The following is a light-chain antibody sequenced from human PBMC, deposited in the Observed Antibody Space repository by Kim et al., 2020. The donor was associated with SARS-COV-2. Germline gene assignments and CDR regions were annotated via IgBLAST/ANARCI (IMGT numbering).Light chain of an antibody. CDR2: RAS. CDR1: QTVSSSY. Sequence: EIVLTQSPGTLSLSPGERATLSCRASQTVSSSYLAWYQQRPGQAPRLLIYRASSRATGIPDRFSGSGSGTDFTLTISRLEPEDFAVYYCQQYGNSRTFGQGTKVEIK. CDR3: QQYGNSRT. V-gene: IGKV3-20*01. J-gene: IGKJ1*01.